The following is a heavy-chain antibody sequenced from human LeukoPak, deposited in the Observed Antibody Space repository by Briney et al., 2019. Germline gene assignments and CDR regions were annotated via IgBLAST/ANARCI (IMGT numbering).Heavy chain of an antibody. V-gene: IGHV1-2*02. CDR1: GYTFTAYY. D-gene: IGHD5-24*01. CDR2: INPNTGGT. J-gene: IGHJ5*02. CDR3: GRGDKSFDP. Sequence: ASVKVSCKASGYTFTAYYVHWVRQAPGQGLEWMGWINPNTGGTNYAQKFQGRVTMTKDTSTNAAYMELNKLTSDDTAVYYCGRGDKSFDPWGQGTLVTVSS.